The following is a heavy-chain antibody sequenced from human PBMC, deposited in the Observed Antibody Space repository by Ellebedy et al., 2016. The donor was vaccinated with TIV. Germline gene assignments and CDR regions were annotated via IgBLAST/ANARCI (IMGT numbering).Heavy chain of an antibody. D-gene: IGHD2-15*01. J-gene: IGHJ6*02. CDR3: ARYCSGGSGLSTGCYYGMDV. Sequence: GESLKISCEASGFTFSTYAMTWVRQAPGKGLEWVSGITGSGAGTYYADSVKGRFTISRDNSKNTLYLQMNSLRAEDPAVYYCARYCSGGSGLSTGCYYGMDVWGQGTTVTVSS. V-gene: IGHV3-23*01. CDR2: ITGSGAGT. CDR1: GFTFSTYA.